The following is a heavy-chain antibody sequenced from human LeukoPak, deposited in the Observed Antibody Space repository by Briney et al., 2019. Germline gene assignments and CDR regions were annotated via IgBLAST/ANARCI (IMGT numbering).Heavy chain of an antibody. D-gene: IGHD6-6*01. CDR1: GFTFSSYG. CDR2: IWYDGSNK. CDR3: AKARRVGFSSSPGINWFDP. J-gene: IGHJ5*02. V-gene: IGHV3-30*02. Sequence: PGGSLRLSCAASGFTFSSYGMHWVRQAPGKGLEWVAVIWYDGSNKYYADSVKGRFTISRDNSKNTLYLQMNSLRAEDTAVYYCAKARRVGFSSSPGINWFDPWGQGTLVTVSS.